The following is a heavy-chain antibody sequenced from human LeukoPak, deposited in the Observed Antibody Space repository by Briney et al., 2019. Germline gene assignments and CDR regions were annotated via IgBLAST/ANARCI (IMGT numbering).Heavy chain of an antibody. V-gene: IGHV4-59*01. CDR2: IYYSGST. CDR3: ARHLNGDYFDY. Sequence: SETLSLTCSVSGASISSYYWNWIRQPPGKGLEWIGYIYYSGSTNYNPSLKSRVTISVDTSKNHFSLKLSSVTAADTAVYYCARHLNGDYFDYWGQGTLVTVSS. D-gene: IGHD4-17*01. CDR1: GASISSYY. J-gene: IGHJ4*02.